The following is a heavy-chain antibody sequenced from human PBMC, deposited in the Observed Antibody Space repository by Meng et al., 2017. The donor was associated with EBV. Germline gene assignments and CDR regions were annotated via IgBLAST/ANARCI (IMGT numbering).Heavy chain of an antibody. Sequence: QVPLGTCGAVVKQPGASEKVSWKASGFSFTSYASQWVRQAPEQRLEWRGWFNSGNDNTEYSQKFQGRATITRDTSASTAYMELSNLISEDTAVYYCVGAGFRANYKSIDYWGQGTLVTVSS. D-gene: IGHD4/OR15-4a*01. J-gene: IGHJ4*02. CDR2: FNSGNDNT. V-gene: IGHV1-3*01. CDR1: GFSFTSYA. CDR3: VGAGFRANYKSIDY.